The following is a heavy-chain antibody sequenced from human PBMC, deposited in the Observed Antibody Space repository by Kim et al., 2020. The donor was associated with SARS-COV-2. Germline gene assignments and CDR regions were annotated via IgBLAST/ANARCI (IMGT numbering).Heavy chain of an antibody. V-gene: IGHV1-2*06. CDR3: ARGYSGYNLADY. D-gene: IGHD5-12*01. CDR2: INPNSGVT. CDR1: GYTFTNYY. Sequence: ASVKVSCSTSGYTFTNYYIHWVRQAPGQGLEWMGLINPNSGVTDYAEKFQGRVTMTRDTSISTAYMELGRLRADDTAVYYCARGYSGYNLADYWGQGTLVTVSS. J-gene: IGHJ4*01.